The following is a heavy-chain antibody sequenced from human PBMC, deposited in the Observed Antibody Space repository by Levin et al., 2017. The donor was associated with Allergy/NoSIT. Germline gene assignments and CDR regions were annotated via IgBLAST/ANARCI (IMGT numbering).Heavy chain of an antibody. J-gene: IGHJ6*02. CDR1: GGSISSSSYY. D-gene: IGHD3-16*01. CDR2: IYYSGST. V-gene: IGHV4-39*07. CDR3: ARDQMITFGGVIHYYYGMDV. Sequence: PGGSLRLSCTVSGGSISSSSYYWGWIRQPPGKGLEWIGSIYYSGSTYYNPSLKSRVTISVDTSKNQFSLKLSSVTAADTAVYYCARDQMITFGGVIHYYYGMDVWGQGTTVTVSS.